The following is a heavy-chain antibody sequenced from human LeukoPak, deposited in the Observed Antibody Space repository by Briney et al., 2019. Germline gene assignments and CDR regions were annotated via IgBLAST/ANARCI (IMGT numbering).Heavy chain of an antibody. CDR1: GFTFSSYS. V-gene: IGHV3-21*01. J-gene: IGHJ3*02. CDR3: ARGGGYNSSLAFDI. D-gene: IGHD5-24*01. CDR2: ISSSSSYI. Sequence: GGSLRLSCAASGFTFSSYSMNWVRQAPGKGLEWASSISSSSSYIYYADSVKGRFTISRDNAKNSLYLQMNSLRAEDTAVYYCARGGGYNSSLAFDIWGQGTMVTVSS.